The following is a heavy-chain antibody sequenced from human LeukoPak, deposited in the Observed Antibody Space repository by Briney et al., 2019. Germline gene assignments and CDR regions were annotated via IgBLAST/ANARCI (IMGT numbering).Heavy chain of an antibody. CDR3: ARSITSSWYGDFQH. CDR2: IYYSGST. D-gene: IGHD6-13*01. CDR1: GGXMSGYF. V-gene: IGHV4-59*01. J-gene: IGHJ1*01. Sequence: PSETLSLTCTVSGGXMSGYFCSWIRQPPGKGREWLGDIYYSGSTNYNPSLKSRVAISVDTSKNQFSLKLSSVTAADTAVYYCARSITSSWYGDFQHWGQGTLVTVSS.